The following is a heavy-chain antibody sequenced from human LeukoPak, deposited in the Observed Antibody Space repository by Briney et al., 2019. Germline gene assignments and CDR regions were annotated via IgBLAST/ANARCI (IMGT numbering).Heavy chain of an antibody. CDR1: GGSISSYY. V-gene: IGHV4-59*01. CDR3: ARALFSVPAFDI. Sequence: SETLSLTCTVSGGSISSYYWSWIRQPPGKGLEWIGYIYYSGSTNYNPSLKSRVTISVDTSKTQFSLKLSSVTAADTAVYYCARALFSVPAFDIWGQGTMVTVSS. CDR2: IYYSGST. J-gene: IGHJ3*02. D-gene: IGHD3-9*01.